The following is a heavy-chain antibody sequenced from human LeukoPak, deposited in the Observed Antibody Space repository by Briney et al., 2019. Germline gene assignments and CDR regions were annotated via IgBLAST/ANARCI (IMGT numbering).Heavy chain of an antibody. CDR2: ISGSGGST. CDR3: AKDVYSNYYFDY. J-gene: IGHJ4*02. V-gene: IGHV3-23*01. D-gene: IGHD4-11*01. Sequence: GGSLRPSCAASGFTFSSYAMSWVRQAPGKGLEWVSAISGSGGSTYYADSVKGRFTISRDNSKNTLYLQMNSLRAEDTAVYYCAKDVYSNYYFDYWGQGTLVTVSS. CDR1: GFTFSSYA.